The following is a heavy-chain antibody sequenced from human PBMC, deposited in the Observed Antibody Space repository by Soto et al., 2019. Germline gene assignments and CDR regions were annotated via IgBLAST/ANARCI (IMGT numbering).Heavy chain of an antibody. CDR2: ISGSGGSK. CDR3: AKDQYEVLRYFDWLFHPDY. D-gene: IGHD3-9*01. CDR1: GFTFSSYA. J-gene: IGHJ4*02. V-gene: IGHV3-23*01. Sequence: EVQLLESGGGLVQPGGSLRLSCAASGFTFSSYAMSWVRQAPGKGLEWVSAISGSGGSKYYADSVKGRFTISRDNSKNTLYLQMNSLRAEDTAVYYCAKDQYEVLRYFDWLFHPDYWGQGTLVTVSS.